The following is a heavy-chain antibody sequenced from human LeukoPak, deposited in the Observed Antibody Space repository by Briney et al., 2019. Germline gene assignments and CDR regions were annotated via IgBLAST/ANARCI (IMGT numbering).Heavy chain of an antibody. CDR1: GFTVSSNY. CDR3: ARDQRGFTMVRGVTTYYYCYMDV. D-gene: IGHD3-10*01. J-gene: IGHJ6*03. Sequence: GGSLRLSCAASGFTVSSNYMSWVRQAPGKGLEWVSVIYSGGSTYYADSVKGRFTISRDNSKNTLYLQMNSLRAEDTAVYYCARDQRGFTMVRGVTTYYYCYMDVWGKGTTVTISS. CDR2: IYSGGST. V-gene: IGHV3-66*01.